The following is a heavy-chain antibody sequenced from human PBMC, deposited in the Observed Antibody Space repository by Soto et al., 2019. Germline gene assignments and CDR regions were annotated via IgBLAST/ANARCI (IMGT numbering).Heavy chain of an antibody. J-gene: IGHJ4*02. V-gene: IGHV4-59*01. CDR2: IYYSGST. D-gene: IGHD6-19*01. Sequence: QVQLQESGPGLVKPSETLSLTCTVSGGSISSYYWTWIRQPPGKGLEWIGYIYYSGSTNYNPSLETRVTISVDTSNNQFALKLSSVTAADTAVYYCARSPLYFSGWYGTWGQGTLVTVSS. CDR3: ARSPLYFSGWYGT. CDR1: GGSISSYY.